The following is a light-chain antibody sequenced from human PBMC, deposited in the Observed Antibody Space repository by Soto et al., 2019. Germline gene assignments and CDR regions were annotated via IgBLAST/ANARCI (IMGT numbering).Light chain of an antibody. Sequence: QSVLTKPASVSGSPGQSITISCTGTSSDVGCYNYVSWYQQYSGKAPKLMIYEVSNRPSGVSNRFSGPKSGNTASLTISGLPSEDEADYHCSSYPTRTYVVFGGGTKLTVL. CDR2: EVS. V-gene: IGLV2-14*01. CDR1: SSDVGCYNY. CDR3: SSYPTRTYVV. J-gene: IGLJ2*01.